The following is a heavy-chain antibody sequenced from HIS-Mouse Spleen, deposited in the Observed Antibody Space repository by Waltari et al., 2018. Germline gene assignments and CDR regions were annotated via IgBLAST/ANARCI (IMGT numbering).Heavy chain of an antibody. CDR1: GGSISSSRYY. CDR2: IYYSGST. CDR3: AREIPYSSSWYDWYFDL. J-gene: IGHJ2*01. D-gene: IGHD6-13*01. Sequence: QLQLQESGPGLVKHSETLSLTGTVSGGSISSSRYYWGGIRQPPGKGLEWIGSIYYSGSTYYNPSLKSRVTISVDTSKNQFSLKLSSVTAADTAVYYCAREIPYSSSWYDWYFDLWGRGTLVTVSS. V-gene: IGHV4-39*07.